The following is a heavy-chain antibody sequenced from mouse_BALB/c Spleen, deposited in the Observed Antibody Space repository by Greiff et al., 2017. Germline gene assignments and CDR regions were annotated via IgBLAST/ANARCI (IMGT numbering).Heavy chain of an antibody. Sequence: EVKLVESGPGLGKTSQSLSLPCPFTGYSITRGYYWNWIRQFPGNKLEWMGYISYDGSNNYNPSLKNRISITRYTSKNQFFLKLNSVTTEDTATYYCARDQNYDYESEYAMDYWGQGTSVTVSS. V-gene: IGHV3-6*02. CDR2: ISYDGSN. D-gene: IGHD2-4*01. CDR3: ARDQNYDYESEYAMDY. CDR1: GYSITRGYY. J-gene: IGHJ4*01.